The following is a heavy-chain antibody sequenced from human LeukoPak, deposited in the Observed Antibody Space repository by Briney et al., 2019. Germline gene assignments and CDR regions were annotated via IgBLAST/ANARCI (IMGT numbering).Heavy chain of an antibody. Sequence: GGSLRLSCAASGFTFSSYGMHWVRQAPGKGLEWVAVISYDGSNKYYADSVKGRFAISRDNSKNTLYLQMNSLRAGDTAVYYCARGIRGRGAFDIWGQGTMVTVSS. CDR3: ARGIRGRGAFDI. CDR1: GFTFSSYG. CDR2: ISYDGSNK. D-gene: IGHD2-21*01. V-gene: IGHV3-30*03. J-gene: IGHJ3*02.